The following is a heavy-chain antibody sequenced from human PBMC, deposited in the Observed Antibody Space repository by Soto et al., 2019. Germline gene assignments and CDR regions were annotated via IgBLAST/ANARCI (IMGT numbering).Heavy chain of an antibody. CDR3: ARQDKSGYNWFDP. Sequence: QLQLQESGSRLVRPSQTLSLTCAVSGGSFSSGGYSWGWIRQPPGKGLEWIGYMYHTGSTFYNPSLKSRVTISLDRSKDQFSLKVNAVTAADTAVYYCARQDKSGYNWFDPWGPGTLVTVSS. J-gene: IGHJ5*02. D-gene: IGHD3-22*01. CDR2: MYHTGST. CDR1: GGSFSSGGYS. V-gene: IGHV4-30-2*01.